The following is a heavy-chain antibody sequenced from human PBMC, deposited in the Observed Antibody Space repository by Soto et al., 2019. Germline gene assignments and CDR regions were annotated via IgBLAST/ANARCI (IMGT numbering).Heavy chain of an antibody. CDR1: GFTFRNYA. Sequence: QVQLVESGGGVVQPGKSLRLSCAASGFTFRNYAMHWVRQVRQAPGQGLEWVAVISYDGSNQFYADSVKGRFTISRDDSKNTLYLQMNSLRADDTAVYYCARDDYASTGRHSGFDYWDQGTLVTVSS. CDR3: ARDDYASTGRHSGFDY. V-gene: IGHV3-30-3*01. J-gene: IGHJ4*02. CDR2: ISYDGSNQ. D-gene: IGHD3-22*01.